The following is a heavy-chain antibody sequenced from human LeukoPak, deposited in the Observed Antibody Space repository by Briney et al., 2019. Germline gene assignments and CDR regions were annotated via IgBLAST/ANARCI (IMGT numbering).Heavy chain of an antibody. CDR1: GFTFSSYS. J-gene: IGHJ6*02. CDR2: ISSSSSYI. D-gene: IGHD2-15*01. CDR3: ASLDIVVVVAHYGMDV. V-gene: IGHV3-21*01. Sequence: SGGSLRLSCAASGFTFSSYSMNWVRQAPGKGLEWVSSISSSSSYIYYADSVKGRFTISRDNAKNSLYLQMNSLRAEDTAVYYCASLDIVVVVAHYGMDVWGQGTTVTVSS.